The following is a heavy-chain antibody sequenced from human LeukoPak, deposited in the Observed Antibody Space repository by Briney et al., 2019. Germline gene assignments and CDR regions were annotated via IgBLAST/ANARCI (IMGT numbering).Heavy chain of an antibody. V-gene: IGHV4-4*02. CDR1: GGSISSSNW. CDR2: IYHSGST. CDR3: ARVNSWTEEPDTGFDY. D-gene: IGHD1-14*01. Sequence: PSGTLSLTCAVSGGSISSSNWWSWVRQPPGKGLEWIGEIYHSGSTNYNPSLKSRVTISVDKSKNQFSLQLNSLTPEDTAVYFCARVNSWTEEPDTGFDYWGQGTLVTVSS. J-gene: IGHJ4*02.